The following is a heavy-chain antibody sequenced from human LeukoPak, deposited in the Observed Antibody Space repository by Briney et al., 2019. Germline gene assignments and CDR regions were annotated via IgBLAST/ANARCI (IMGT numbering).Heavy chain of an antibody. Sequence: GGSLRLSCAASGFTFSSYAMHWVRQAPGKGLEWVAVISYDGSNKYYADSVKGRFTISRDNSKNTLYLQMNSLRAEDTAVYYCAKGDYYDFWSGYYFDYWGQGTLVTVSS. J-gene: IGHJ4*02. CDR3: AKGDYYDFWSGYYFDY. CDR2: ISYDGSNK. D-gene: IGHD3-3*01. CDR1: GFTFSSYA. V-gene: IGHV3-30-3*01.